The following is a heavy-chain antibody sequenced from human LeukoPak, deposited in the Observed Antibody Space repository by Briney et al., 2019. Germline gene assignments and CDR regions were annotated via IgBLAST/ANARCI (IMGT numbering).Heavy chain of an antibody. V-gene: IGHV4-4*07. CDR3: GRGVDYTNNWYSLDY. D-gene: IGHD6-13*01. CDR1: GGSILSSY. J-gene: IGHJ4*02. CDR2: VSSTGST. Sequence: SETLSLTCTVSGGSILSSYWNWIRQPAGQGLEWIGRVSSTGSTNYNPSLKSRVTVSVDTSKNQFSLNLTSVTAADTAVYYCGRGVDYTNNWYSLDYWGQGTMVNVSS.